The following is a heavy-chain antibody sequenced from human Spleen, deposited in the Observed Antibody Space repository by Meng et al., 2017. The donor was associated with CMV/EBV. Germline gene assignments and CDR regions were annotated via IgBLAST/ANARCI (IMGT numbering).Heavy chain of an antibody. CDR2: ISPNNGNT. J-gene: IGHJ4*02. D-gene: IGHD3-9*01. CDR1: GYTSISYD. Sequence: ASVKVSCKASGYTSISYDINWVRQAPGQGLEWMGWISPNNGNTNYAQKVQGRVTMTTDTSTSTAYMELRSLRSGDTALYYCARDQYYDTLTGYYTPRLDFWGQGTLVTVSS. V-gene: IGHV1-18*01. CDR3: ARDQYYDTLTGYYTPRLDF.